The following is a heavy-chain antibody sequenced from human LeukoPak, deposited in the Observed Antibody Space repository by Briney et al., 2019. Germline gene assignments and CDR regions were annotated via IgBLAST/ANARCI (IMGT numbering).Heavy chain of an antibody. CDR3: AMAHAVPGTNCFGP. D-gene: IGHD6-19*01. V-gene: IGHV3-74*01. Sequence: GGSPRLSCAVCGFTFNSNWMHGLGQAPGRGLVWVSRISSDESSTSYADSVKGRFTISRDNTKNTLYLQMNSLRVEDTAVYYCAMAHAVPGTNCFGPWGQGTLVTVSS. CDR2: ISSDESST. J-gene: IGHJ5*02. CDR1: GFTFNSNW.